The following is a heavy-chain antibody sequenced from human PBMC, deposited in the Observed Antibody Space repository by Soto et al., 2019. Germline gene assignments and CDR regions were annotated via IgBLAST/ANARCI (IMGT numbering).Heavy chain of an antibody. CDR1: GGTFSSYA. D-gene: IGHD1-7*01. J-gene: IGHJ6*02. CDR2: IIPIFGTA. V-gene: IGHV1-69*01. CDR3: ARDRTGTTAGRCEYGMDV. Sequence: QVQLVQSGAEVKKPGSSVKVSCKASGGTFSSYAISWVRQAPGQGLEWMGGIIPIFGTANYEQKFQGRVKIIADEATSTAYMELSSLRSEDTAVYYCARDRTGTTAGRCEYGMDVWGQGTTVTVSS.